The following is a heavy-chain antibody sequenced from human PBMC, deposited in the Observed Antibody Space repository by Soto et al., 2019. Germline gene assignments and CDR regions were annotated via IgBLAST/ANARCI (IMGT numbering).Heavy chain of an antibody. V-gene: IGHV3-30*18. J-gene: IGHJ6*02. Sequence: GGSLRLSCAASGFTFSSYGMHWVRQAPGKRLEWVAVISYDGSNKYYADSVKGRFTISRDNSKNTLYLQMNSLRAEDTAVYYCAKGTPYSSGWYPFYYYGMDVWGQGTTVTSP. CDR1: GFTFSSYG. D-gene: IGHD6-19*01. CDR2: ISYDGSNK. CDR3: AKGTPYSSGWYPFYYYGMDV.